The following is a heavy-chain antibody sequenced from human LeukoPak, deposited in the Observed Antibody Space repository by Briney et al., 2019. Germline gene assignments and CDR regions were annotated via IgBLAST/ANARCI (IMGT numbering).Heavy chain of an antibody. V-gene: IGHV1-18*04. CDR2: ISANNGNT. CDR1: GYTFTSYG. Sequence: ASVKVSCKASGYTFTSYGISWVRQAPRQGLEWMGWISANNGNTNYAQKLLGRVTMTTDTSTSTAYMELRSLRSDDTAVYYCARDRGSVWHFTFEYWGQGTLVTVSS. D-gene: IGHD6-19*01. CDR3: ARDRGSVWHFTFEY. J-gene: IGHJ4*02.